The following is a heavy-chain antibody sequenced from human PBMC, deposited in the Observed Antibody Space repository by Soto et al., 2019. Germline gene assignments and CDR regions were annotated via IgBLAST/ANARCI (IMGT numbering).Heavy chain of an antibody. J-gene: IGHJ6*03. Sequence: GGSLRLSCAASGFTVSSNYMSWVRQAPGKGLEWVSVIYSGGSTYYADSVKGRFTISRDNSKNTLYLQMNSLRAEDTAVYYCAREDRYYYYYMDVWGKGTTVTVSS. V-gene: IGHV3-66*01. CDR2: IYSGGST. CDR1: GFTVSSNY. CDR3: AREDRYYYYYMDV.